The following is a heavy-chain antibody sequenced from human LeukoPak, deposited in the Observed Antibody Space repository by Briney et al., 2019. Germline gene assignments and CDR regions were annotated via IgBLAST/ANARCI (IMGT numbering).Heavy chain of an antibody. Sequence: ASVKVACKASGYTFTSYYMHWVRQAPGQGLEWMGIISPSGGSTSYAQKFQGRVTMTRDTSTSTVYMELSSLRSEDTAVYFCARATLSDYYFNYWGQGTLVTVSS. V-gene: IGHV1-46*01. J-gene: IGHJ4*02. CDR1: GYTFTSYY. CDR2: ISPSGGST. CDR3: ARATLSDYYFNY.